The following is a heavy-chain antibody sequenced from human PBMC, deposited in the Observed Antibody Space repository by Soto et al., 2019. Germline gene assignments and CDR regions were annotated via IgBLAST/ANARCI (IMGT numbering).Heavy chain of an antibody. CDR1: GGSISSGGYY. V-gene: IGHV4-31*03. J-gene: IGHJ4*02. CDR2: IYYSGST. CDR3: ARAGDSSGYSDY. Sequence: PSETLSLTCTVSGGSISSGGYYWSWIRQHPGKGLEWIGCIYYSGSTYYNPSLKSRVTISVDTSKNWFSLKLNSVTAADTAVYYCARAGDSSGYSDYWGPGTLVTVSS. D-gene: IGHD3-22*01.